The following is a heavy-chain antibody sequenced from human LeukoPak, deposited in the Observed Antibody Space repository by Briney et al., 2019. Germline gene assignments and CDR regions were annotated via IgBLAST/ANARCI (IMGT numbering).Heavy chain of an antibody. CDR2: ISVYNGNT. V-gene: IGHV1-18*01. CDR3: ARDCSYSADGVCYTNNYKGLDV. Sequence: GASVKVSCETSGFTFTSSSFSWVRQAPGQGLEWVGWISVYNGNTNNAEKVHGRVIMTTDTSTRTAYMELGNLRLDDTAVYYCARDCSYSADGVCYTNNYKGLDVWGQGTAVTVSS. CDR1: GFTFTSSS. J-gene: IGHJ6*02. D-gene: IGHD2-8*02.